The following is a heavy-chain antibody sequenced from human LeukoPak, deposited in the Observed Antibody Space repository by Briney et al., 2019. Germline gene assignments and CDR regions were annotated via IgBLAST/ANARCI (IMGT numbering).Heavy chain of an antibody. Sequence: GGSLRLSXAASGFTFRSYSMNWVRQAPGKGLEWVSSISSSSSYIYYADSVKGRFTISRDNAKNSLYLQMNSLRAEDTAVYYCARVRAPVPAAISDFDYWGQGTLVTVSS. CDR1: GFTFRSYS. CDR2: ISSSSSYI. D-gene: IGHD2-2*01. V-gene: IGHV3-21*01. J-gene: IGHJ4*02. CDR3: ARVRAPVPAAISDFDY.